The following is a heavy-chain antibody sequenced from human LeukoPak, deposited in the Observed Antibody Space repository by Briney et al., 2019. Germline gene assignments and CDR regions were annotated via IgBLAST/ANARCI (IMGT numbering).Heavy chain of an antibody. J-gene: IGHJ4*02. CDR2: FGGSGGTI. V-gene: IGHV3-23*01. CDR1: GFTFSTYA. D-gene: IGHD2-21*02. Sequence: GGSLRLSCAASGFTFSTYAMSWVRQAPGKGLEWVTHFGGSGGTIYYADSVKGRFTISRDNSKNTLYLQMNSLRAEDTAVYYCAKSDCGGDCHLLDYWGQGTLVTVSS. CDR3: AKSDCGGDCHLLDY.